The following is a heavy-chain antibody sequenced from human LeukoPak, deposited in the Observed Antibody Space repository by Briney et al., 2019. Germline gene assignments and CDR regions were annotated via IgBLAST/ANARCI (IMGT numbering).Heavy chain of an antibody. J-gene: IGHJ6*02. Sequence: PSETLSLTCTVSGGSISSGDYYWSWIRQPPGKGLEWIGYIYHSGSTYYNPSLKSRVTISVDTSKNQFSLKLSSVTAADTAVYYCARDGCSSTSCPHYAMDVWGQGTTVTVSS. D-gene: IGHD2-2*01. CDR2: IYHSGST. CDR3: ARDGCSSTSCPHYAMDV. CDR1: GGSISSGDYY. V-gene: IGHV4-61*08.